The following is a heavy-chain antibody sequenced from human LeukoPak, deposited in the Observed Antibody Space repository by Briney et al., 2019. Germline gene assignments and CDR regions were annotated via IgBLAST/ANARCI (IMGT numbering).Heavy chain of an antibody. CDR3: ARSGTGLLRYYFDY. J-gene: IGHJ4*02. Sequence: PSETLSLTCSVSGGSISTGAYYWGWIRQPPGKGLEWIGSLYHSGSTYYNPSLKSRVTISIDTSKNQFSLKLSSVTAADTAVYYCARSGTGLLRYYFDYWGQGTLVTVSS. D-gene: IGHD3-22*01. V-gene: IGHV4-39*07. CDR2: LYHSGST. CDR1: GGSISTGAYY.